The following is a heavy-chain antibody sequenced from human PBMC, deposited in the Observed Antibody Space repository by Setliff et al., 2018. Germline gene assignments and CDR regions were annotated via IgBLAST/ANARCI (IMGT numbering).Heavy chain of an antibody. J-gene: IGHJ6*03. CDR3: ARVRITPYCMDV. CDR2: VYTTGST. D-gene: IGHD3-10*01. Sequence: ETLSLTCTVSGGSMGSYYWTWIRQSAGKGLEWIGRVYTTGSTAFNPSLNSRVTMSLDKSKNQLSLKLYSVTAADTAVYFCARVRITPYCMDVWGKGTTVTVSS. V-gene: IGHV4-4*07. CDR1: GGSMGSYY.